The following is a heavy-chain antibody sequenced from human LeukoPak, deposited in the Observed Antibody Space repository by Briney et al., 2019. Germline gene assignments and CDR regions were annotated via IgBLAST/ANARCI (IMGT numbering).Heavy chain of an antibody. Sequence: KSSETLSLTCTVSGGSISSYYWSWIRQPPGKGLEWIGEINHSGSTNYNPSLKSRVTISVDTSKNQFSLKLSSVTAADTAVYYCASYMITFGTDAFDIWGQGTMVTVSS. D-gene: IGHD3-16*01. J-gene: IGHJ3*02. CDR1: GGSISSYY. V-gene: IGHV4-34*01. CDR2: INHSGST. CDR3: ASYMITFGTDAFDI.